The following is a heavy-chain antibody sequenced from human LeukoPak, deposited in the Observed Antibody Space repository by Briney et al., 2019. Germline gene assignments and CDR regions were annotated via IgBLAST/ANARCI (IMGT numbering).Heavy chain of an antibody. Sequence: GGSLRLSCAASGFTFSSYAMSWVRQAPGRGLEWVSVLYSGGAIHSTDSVKGRFTISRDNSKNTLYLQMNSLRVEDTAIYYCARGGNASPFDCWGQGTMVTVSS. V-gene: IGHV3-23*03. CDR3: ARGGNASPFDC. D-gene: IGHD2-15*01. J-gene: IGHJ4*02. CDR2: LYSGGAI. CDR1: GFTFSSYA.